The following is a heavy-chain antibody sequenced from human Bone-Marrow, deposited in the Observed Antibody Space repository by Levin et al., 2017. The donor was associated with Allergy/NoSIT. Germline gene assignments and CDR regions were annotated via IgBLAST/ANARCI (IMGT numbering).Heavy chain of an antibody. CDR2: IKSKTDGGTT. V-gene: IGHV3-15*07. CDR3: TTEGIQLQTEFEGRFVEWFHFDY. Sequence: PGGSLRLSCAASGFTFSNAWMNWVRQAPGKGLEWVGRIKSKTDGGTTDYAAPVKGRFTISRDDSKNTLYLQMNSLKTEDTAVYYCTTEGIQLQTEFEGRFVEWFHFDYWGQGTLVTVSS. CDR1: GFTFSNAW. D-gene: IGHD3-3*01. J-gene: IGHJ4*02.